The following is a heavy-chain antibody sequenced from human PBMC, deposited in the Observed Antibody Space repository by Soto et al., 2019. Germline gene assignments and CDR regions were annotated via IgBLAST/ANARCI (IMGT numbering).Heavy chain of an antibody. Sequence: LRLSCAASGFTFSSYAMHWVRQAPGKGLEYVSAISSNGGSTYYADSVKGRFTISRDNSKNTLYLQMGSLRAEDMAVYYCARGDSSSPSRTYYFDYWGQGTLVTVSS. CDR2: ISSNGGST. CDR1: GFTFSSYA. D-gene: IGHD6-6*01. CDR3: ARGDSSSPSRTYYFDY. J-gene: IGHJ4*02. V-gene: IGHV3-64*02.